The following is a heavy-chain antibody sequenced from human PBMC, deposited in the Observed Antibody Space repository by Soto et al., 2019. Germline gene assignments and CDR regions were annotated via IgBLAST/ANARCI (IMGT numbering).Heavy chain of an antibody. Sequence: SETLSLTCTVSGGSISSYYWSWIRQPPGKGLEWIGYIYYSGSTNYNPSLKSRVTISVDTSKNQFSLKLSSVTAADTAVYYCARGLGIFGVVMPKEVGGSPRWPRFDPWGQGTLVTVSS. CDR3: ARGLGIFGVVMPKEVGGSPRWPRFDP. V-gene: IGHV4-59*01. J-gene: IGHJ5*02. D-gene: IGHD3-3*01. CDR1: GGSISSYY. CDR2: IYYSGST.